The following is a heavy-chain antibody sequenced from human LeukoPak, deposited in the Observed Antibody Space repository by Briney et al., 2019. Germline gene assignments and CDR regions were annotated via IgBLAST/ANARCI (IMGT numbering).Heavy chain of an antibody. CDR1: GFTFSRYW. J-gene: IGHJ4*02. V-gene: IGHV3-74*01. Sequence: PGGSLRLSCAASGFTFSRYWMHWVRQAPGKGLVWVSRINTDGSRTTYADSVKGRFTISRDNAKNTVYLQMNSLRAEDTAVYYCARSNVVVTAIRVVFDYWGQGTLVTVSS. CDR3: ARSNVVVTAIRVVFDY. CDR2: INTDGSRT. D-gene: IGHD2-21*02.